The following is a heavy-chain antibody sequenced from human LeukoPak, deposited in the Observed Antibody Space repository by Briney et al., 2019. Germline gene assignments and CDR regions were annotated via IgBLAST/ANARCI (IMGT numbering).Heavy chain of an antibody. Sequence: GGSLTLSCAASGFTFSDYNMNWVRQAPGKGLEWVSYIQSISTTIYYSDSVKGRFTISRDNAKNSLFLQMSSLRVEDTAVYYCARGLHRYNGGWHFDYWGQGTLVTVSS. D-gene: IGHD6-19*01. CDR1: GFTFSDYN. CDR3: ARGLHRYNGGWHFDY. CDR2: IQSISTTI. V-gene: IGHV3-48*04. J-gene: IGHJ4*02.